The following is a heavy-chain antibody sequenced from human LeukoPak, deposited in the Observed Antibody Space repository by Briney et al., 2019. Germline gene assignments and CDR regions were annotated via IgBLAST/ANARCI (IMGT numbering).Heavy chain of an antibody. Sequence: ASVTVSCKASGYTFPSYYMHWVRQATGQGLEWMGIINPSGGSTSYAQKLQGRVTMTRDTSTSTVYMELSSLRSEDTAVYYCAREEVGATRHWGQGTMVTVSS. D-gene: IGHD1-26*01. V-gene: IGHV1-46*01. CDR2: INPSGGST. CDR1: GYTFPSYY. CDR3: AREEVGATRH. J-gene: IGHJ3*01.